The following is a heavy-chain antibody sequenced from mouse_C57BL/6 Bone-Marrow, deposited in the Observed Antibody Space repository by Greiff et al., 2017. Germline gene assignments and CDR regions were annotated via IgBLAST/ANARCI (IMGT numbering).Heavy chain of an antibody. Sequence: LVESGAELVKPGASVKISCKASGYAFSSYWMNWVKQRPGKGLEWIGQIYPGDGDTNYNGKFKGKATLTADKSSSTAYMQPSSLTSEDSAVSFCARWVLRGFAYWGQGTLVTVSA. CDR2: IYPGDGDT. J-gene: IGHJ3*01. CDR3: ARWVLRGFAY. CDR1: GYAFSSYW. V-gene: IGHV1-80*01. D-gene: IGHD2-14*01.